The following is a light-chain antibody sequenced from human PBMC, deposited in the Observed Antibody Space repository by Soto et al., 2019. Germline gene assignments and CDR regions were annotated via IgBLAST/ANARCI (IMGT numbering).Light chain of an antibody. V-gene: IGLV2-14*01. Sequence: QSALTQPASVSGSLGQSITISCTGTGSDIAGYNYISWYQQLPGKAPKLIIYEVTIRPSGISDRFSGSKSGNTASLTIFGLQVEDEAVYYCSSYTTGSTLPWVFGTGTKVTVL. CDR1: GSDIAGYNY. CDR3: SSYTTGSTLPWV. J-gene: IGLJ1*01. CDR2: EVT.